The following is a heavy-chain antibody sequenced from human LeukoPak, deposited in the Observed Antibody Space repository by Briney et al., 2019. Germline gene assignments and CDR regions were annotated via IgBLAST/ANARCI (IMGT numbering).Heavy chain of an antibody. V-gene: IGHV6-1*01. CDR2: TYYRSKWYK. D-gene: IGHD6-19*01. J-gene: IGHJ4*02. CDR3: ARDFGTTGWHTFDY. CDR1: GSRVSCKNGA. Sequence: SQTLLLTCAGSGSRVSCKNGARSWIRQSPSKGLEWLGATYYRSKWYKDYAESMEGRMTISQDTSKNQHSLHLNSVTPDDTAVYYCARDFGTTGWHTFDYWGQGTLVTASS.